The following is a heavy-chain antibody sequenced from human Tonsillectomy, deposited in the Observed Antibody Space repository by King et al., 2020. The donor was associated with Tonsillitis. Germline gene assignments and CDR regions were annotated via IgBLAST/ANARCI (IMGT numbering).Heavy chain of an antibody. CDR2: IYSSGST. V-gene: IGHV4-59*01. CDR3: ARDVYNSNFDF. CDR1: GGSLSNYY. Sequence: VQLQESGPGLVKPSETLSLTCTVSGGSLSNYYWSWIRQPPGKGLERIGYIYSSGSTNYNPSLKSRVTISVDTSKNQFSLKLSSVTAADTAVYYCARDVYNSNFDFWGQGTLVTVSS. J-gene: IGHJ4*02. D-gene: IGHD5/OR15-5a*01.